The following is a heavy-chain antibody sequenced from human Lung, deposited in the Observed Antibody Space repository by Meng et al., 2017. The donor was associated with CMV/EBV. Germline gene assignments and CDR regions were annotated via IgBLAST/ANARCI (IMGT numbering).Heavy chain of an antibody. J-gene: IGHJ4*02. CDR3: ARALDTAMVTFDY. D-gene: IGHD5-18*01. V-gene: IGHV4-30-4*08. Sequence: QVQLQVSGPGRVKPSQTLSLTCTVSGGSISSGDYYWSWIRQPPGKGLEWIGYIYYSGSTYYNPSLKSRVTISVDTSKNQFSLKLSAVTAADTAVYYCARALDTAMVTFDYWGQGTLVTVSS. CDR1: GGSISSGDYY. CDR2: IYYSGST.